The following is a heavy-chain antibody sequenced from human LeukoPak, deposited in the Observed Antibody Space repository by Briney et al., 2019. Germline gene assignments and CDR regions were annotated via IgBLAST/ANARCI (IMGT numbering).Heavy chain of an antibody. CDR2: MNPNSGNT. CDR3: AREKVGLGSSALHYYYYYYMDV. J-gene: IGHJ6*03. CDR1: GYTFTSYD. D-gene: IGHD6-6*01. V-gene: IGHV1-8*01. Sequence: ASVKVPCKASGYTFTSYDINWVRQATGQGLEWMGWMNPNSGNTGYAQKFQGRVTMTRNTSISTAYMELSSLRSEDTAVYYCAREKVGLGSSALHYYYYYYMDVWGKGTTVTVSS.